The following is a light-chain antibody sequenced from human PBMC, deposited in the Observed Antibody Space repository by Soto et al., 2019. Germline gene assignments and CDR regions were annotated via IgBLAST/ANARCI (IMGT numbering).Light chain of an antibody. CDR3: QQYGALPPT. V-gene: IGKV3-20*01. CDR1: QTVSNTY. Sequence: EIVLTQFPGALSLSPGERVTLSCRASQTVSNTYLARYQQKSGQAPKFLIYGASNRATGIPDRFSGSGSGTDFTLNTSRLEPEDFAVYYCQQYGALPPTFGGGTKVEIK. CDR2: GAS. J-gene: IGKJ4*01.